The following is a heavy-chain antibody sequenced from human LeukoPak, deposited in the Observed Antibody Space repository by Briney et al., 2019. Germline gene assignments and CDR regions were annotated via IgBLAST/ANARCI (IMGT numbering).Heavy chain of an antibody. CDR3: ARDEDWSGYYGAFDI. V-gene: IGHV3-74*01. J-gene: IGHJ3*02. CDR1: GFTFSIYW. D-gene: IGHD3-3*01. CDR2: INSDGSST. Sequence: PGGSLRLSCEASGFTFSIYWMHWVRQAPGKGLVWVSRINSDGSSTSYADSVKGRFTISRDNAKNTLYLQMNSLRAEDTAVYYCARDEDWSGYYGAFDIWGQGTMVTVSS.